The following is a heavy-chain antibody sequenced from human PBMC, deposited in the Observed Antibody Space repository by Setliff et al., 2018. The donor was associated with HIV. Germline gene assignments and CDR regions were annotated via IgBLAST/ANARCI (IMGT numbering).Heavy chain of an antibody. CDR1: DSGTYY. Sequence: ETLSLTCTVSDSGTYYWSWIRQPAGKGLELIGRVSSRGDTNYNPSLKSRVTMSVDTSKNQFSLTLSSVTASDTAVYYCARAAGGNTGPFDFWGQGSPVTVSS. V-gene: IGHV4-4*07. D-gene: IGHD3-16*01. CDR2: VSSRGDT. CDR3: ARAAGGNTGPFDF. J-gene: IGHJ4*02.